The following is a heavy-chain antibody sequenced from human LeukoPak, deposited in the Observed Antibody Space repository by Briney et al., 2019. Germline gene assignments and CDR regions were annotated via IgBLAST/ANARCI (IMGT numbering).Heavy chain of an antibody. V-gene: IGHV4-59*01. CDR2: IYFSGTT. CDR1: GGSISSYY. J-gene: IGHJ4*02. CDR3: ARGAGWYGF. Sequence: PSETLSLTCTVSGGSISSYYWSWLRQPPGEGLEWIGYIYFSGTTNYNPSLKSRVTISVDTSENQFSLKLNSVTAADTAVYYCARGAGWYGFWGQGTLVTVSS. D-gene: IGHD6-19*01.